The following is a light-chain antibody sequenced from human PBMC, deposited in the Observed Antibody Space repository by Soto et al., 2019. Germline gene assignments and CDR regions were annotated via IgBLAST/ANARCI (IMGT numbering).Light chain of an antibody. Sequence: EIVLTQSPATLSLSPGERATLSCRASQSVYNYLAWYQLKPGQAPRLLIYDASNRAAGIPARFGASGSATDFTLSISSLAPEDFAFYYCQQRNNWPWTFGQGTKVEIK. CDR2: DAS. J-gene: IGKJ1*01. CDR1: QSVYNY. V-gene: IGKV3-11*01. CDR3: QQRNNWPWT.